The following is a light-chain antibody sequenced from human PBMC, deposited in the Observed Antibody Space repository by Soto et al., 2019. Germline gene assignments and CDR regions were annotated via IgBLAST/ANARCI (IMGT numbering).Light chain of an antibody. CDR2: AAS. Sequence: NVLTQSPGTLSLSAGERATLSCRARQTVTSSHLAWYQQRPGQTPRLLIYAASSRATGIPDRFGGSGSGTDFTLTISRLEPEHFAVYYCHQYGSSPWTFGQGTKVEIK. CDR3: HQYGSSPWT. J-gene: IGKJ1*01. V-gene: IGKV3-20*01. CDR1: QTVTSSH.